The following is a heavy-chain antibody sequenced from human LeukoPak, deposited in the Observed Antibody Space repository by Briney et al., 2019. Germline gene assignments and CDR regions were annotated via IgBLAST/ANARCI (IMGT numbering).Heavy chain of an antibody. Sequence: PSETLSLTCAVSGGSISSGSYYWGWIRQPPGKGLEWIGSIYYTGSTYYNPSLKSRVTISVDTSKNQFFLNLSSVTAADTAVYYCARLDWSNWCFDLWGRGTLVIVSS. V-gene: IGHV4-39*01. CDR3: ARLDWSNWCFDL. J-gene: IGHJ2*01. CDR2: IYYTGST. CDR1: GGSISSGSYY. D-gene: IGHD3/OR15-3a*01.